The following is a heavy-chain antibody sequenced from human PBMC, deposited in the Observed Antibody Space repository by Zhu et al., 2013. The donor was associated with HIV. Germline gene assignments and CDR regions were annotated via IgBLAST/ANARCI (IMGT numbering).Heavy chain of an antibody. CDR2: IIPIFGTA. Sequence: QVQLVQSGAEVKKPGSSVKVSCKASGGTFSSYAISWVRQAPGQGLEWMGGIIPIFGTANYAQKFQGRVTITADESTSTAYMELSSLRSEDTAVYYCARGRTVEMAFHWYFDLVGPWHPGHCLL. J-gene: IGHJ2*01. CDR1: GGTFSSYA. V-gene: IGHV1-69*01. CDR3: ARGRTVEMAFHWYFDL.